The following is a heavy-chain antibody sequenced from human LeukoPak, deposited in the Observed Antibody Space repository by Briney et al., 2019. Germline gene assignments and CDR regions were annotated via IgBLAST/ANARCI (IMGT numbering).Heavy chain of an antibody. V-gene: IGHV4-4*07. J-gene: IGHJ4*02. Sequence: KPSETLSLTCTVSGDSNNSHYWSWIRQPAGKGLEWIGRIYTSGTDYNPSLKSRVTMSVDTSKNQFSLKLSSVTAADTAVYYCARAGTDGYSHFDYWGQGTLVTVSS. D-gene: IGHD3-22*01. CDR2: IYTSGT. CDR3: ARAGTDGYSHFDY. CDR1: GDSNNSHY.